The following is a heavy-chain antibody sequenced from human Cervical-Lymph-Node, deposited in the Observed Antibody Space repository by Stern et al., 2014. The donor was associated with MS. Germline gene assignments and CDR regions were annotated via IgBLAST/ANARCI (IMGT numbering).Heavy chain of an antibody. V-gene: IGHV1-69*12. CDR3: ALSSETSDRWYSLGYDL. J-gene: IGHJ5*02. Sequence: QVQIVQSGAEVTKTGSSVKVSCKASGGTFSKFPSSWVRQAPGQRLAWMGGSFPVFGTPTYAQEFRGRVTITADVSTSTVYMELSSLRSDDTAVYYCALSSETSDRWYSLGYDLWGQGTLVTVSS. D-gene: IGHD6-13*01. CDR2: SFPVFGTP. CDR1: GGTFSKFP.